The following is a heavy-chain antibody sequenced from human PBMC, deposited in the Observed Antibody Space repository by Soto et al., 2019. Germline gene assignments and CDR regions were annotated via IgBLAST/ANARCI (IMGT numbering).Heavy chain of an antibody. V-gene: IGHV3-33*01. CDR2: IWYDGSNK. CDR1: GFNFSSYG. CDR3: AGPGYSSQDY. D-gene: IGHD5-18*01. Sequence: GGSLRLSCAASGFNFSSYGMHWVRQAPGKGLEWVAVIWYDGSNKYYADSVKGRFTISRDNSKNTLYLQMNSLRAEDTAVYYCAGPGYSSQDYWGQGALVTVSS. J-gene: IGHJ4*02.